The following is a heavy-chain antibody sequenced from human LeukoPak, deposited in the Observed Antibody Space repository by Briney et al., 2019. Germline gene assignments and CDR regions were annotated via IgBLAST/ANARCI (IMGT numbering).Heavy chain of an antibody. Sequence: PGGSLRLSCAASGFPFSDYYMSWVRQAPGKGLEWISYISAGGSTTYYADSVRGRFTVSRDNSKNSLYLQMNGLRAEDTALYYCAKDPNGDYVGAFDMWGQGTMVTVSS. CDR2: ISAGGSTT. V-gene: IGHV3-11*01. D-gene: IGHD4-17*01. CDR3: AKDPNGDYVGAFDM. J-gene: IGHJ3*02. CDR1: GFPFSDYY.